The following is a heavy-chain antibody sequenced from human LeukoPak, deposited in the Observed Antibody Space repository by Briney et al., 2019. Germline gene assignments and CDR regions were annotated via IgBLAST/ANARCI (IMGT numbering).Heavy chain of an antibody. Sequence: GGSLRLSCAASGFTFSDYCMSWIRQAPGKGLEWVSYISSSGSTIYYADSVKGRFTISRDNAKNSLYLQMNSLRAEDTAVYYCARVGSYYDSSGYVLYWGQGTLVTVSS. J-gene: IGHJ4*02. CDR3: ARVGSYYDSSGYVLY. CDR1: GFTFSDYC. V-gene: IGHV3-11*04. D-gene: IGHD3-22*01. CDR2: ISSSGSTI.